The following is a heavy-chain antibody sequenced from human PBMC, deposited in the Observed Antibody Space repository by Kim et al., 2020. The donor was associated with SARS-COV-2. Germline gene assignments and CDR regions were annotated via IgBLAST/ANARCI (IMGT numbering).Heavy chain of an antibody. J-gene: IGHJ4*02. V-gene: IGHV7-4-1*02. CDR1: GYTFTSYA. CDR3: ATDRGYYDSSGYYATPFDY. CDR2: INTNTGNP. D-gene: IGHD3-22*01. Sequence: ASVKFSCKASGYTFTSYAMNWVRQAPGQGLEWMGWINTNTGNPTYAQGFTGRFVFSLYTSVSTAYLQISSLKAEDTAVYYCATDRGYYDSSGYYATPFDYWGQGTLVTVSS.